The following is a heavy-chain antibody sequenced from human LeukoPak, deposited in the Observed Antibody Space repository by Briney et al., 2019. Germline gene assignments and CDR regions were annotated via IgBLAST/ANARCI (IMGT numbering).Heavy chain of an antibody. CDR3: ARDRGSSGYYYYYFDY. V-gene: IGHV1-2*02. CDR1: GYTFTDYY. J-gene: IGHJ4*02. Sequence: GASVKVSCKASGYTFTDYYMHWVRQAPGQGLEWLGWINPKTGGTNYAQKFQGRVTMTRDTSISTAYMELSSLRYDDTAVYYCARDRGSSGYYYYYFDYWGQGVLVTVSS. D-gene: IGHD3-22*01. CDR2: INPKTGGT.